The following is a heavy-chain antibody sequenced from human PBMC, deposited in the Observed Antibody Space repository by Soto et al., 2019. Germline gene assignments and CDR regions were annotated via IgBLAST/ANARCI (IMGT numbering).Heavy chain of an antibody. D-gene: IGHD6-13*01. CDR3: ASSGYSSSWCVPFDY. CDR2: IYYSGST. V-gene: IGHV4-30-4*01. J-gene: IGHJ4*02. CDR1: GGSISSGDYY. Sequence: SETLSLTCTVSGGSISSGDYYWSWIRQPPGKGLEWIGYIYYSGSTYYNPSLKSRVTISVDTSKNQFSLKLSSVTAADTAVYYCASSGYSSSWCVPFDYWGQGTLVTVSS.